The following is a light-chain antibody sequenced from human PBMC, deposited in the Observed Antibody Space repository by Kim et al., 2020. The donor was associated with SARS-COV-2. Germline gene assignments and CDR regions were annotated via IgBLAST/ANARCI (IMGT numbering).Light chain of an antibody. CDR2: DVS. Sequence: QSALTQPASVSGSPGQSITISCTGTSSDVGGYNYVSWYQQHPGKAPQLMISDVSKRPSGVSNRFSGSKSGNTASLTISGLQAEDEADYYCSSYTSISTWVFGGGTQLTVL. J-gene: IGLJ3*02. CDR3: SSYTSISTWV. V-gene: IGLV2-14*01. CDR1: SSDVGGYNY.